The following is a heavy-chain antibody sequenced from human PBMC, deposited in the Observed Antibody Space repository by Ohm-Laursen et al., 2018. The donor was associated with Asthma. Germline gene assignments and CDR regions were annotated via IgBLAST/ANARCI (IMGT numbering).Heavy chain of an antibody. CDR2: ISTASSFI. CDR3: ARIGPEWELPGREYSLHH. D-gene: IGHD1-26*01. V-gene: IGHV3-21*01. Sequence: SLRLSCAASGYTFSRYSLHWVRQIPGKGLEWVASISTASSFIYYSDSSRGRFTTSRDNARNSVYLQMNSLRAEDTALYYCARIGPEWELPGREYSLHHWGEGTLVTVSS. CDR1: GYTFSRYS. J-gene: IGHJ1*01.